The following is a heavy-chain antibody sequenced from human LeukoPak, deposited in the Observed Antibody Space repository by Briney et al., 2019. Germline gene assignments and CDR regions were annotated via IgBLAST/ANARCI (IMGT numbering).Heavy chain of an antibody. J-gene: IGHJ4*02. CDR2: IYYSGST. Sequence: KSSETLSLTCTVSGGSMITNYWSWIRQPPGKGLEWIGYIYYSGSTYYNPSLKSRVTISIGTSKSQFSLKLTSVAAADTAVYYCARRRYGDYFDYWGQGTLVTDSS. CDR1: GGSMITNY. D-gene: IGHD4-17*01. V-gene: IGHV4-59*01. CDR3: ARRRYGDYFDY.